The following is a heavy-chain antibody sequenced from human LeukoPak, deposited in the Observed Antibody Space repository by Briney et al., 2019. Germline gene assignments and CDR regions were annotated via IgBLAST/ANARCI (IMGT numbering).Heavy chain of an antibody. D-gene: IGHD5-18*01. J-gene: IGHJ3*02. CDR1: GGSFSGYY. Sequence: SETLSLTCAVYGGSFSGYYWSWIRQHPGKGLEWIGYIYYSGSTYYNPSLKSRVTILVDTSKNQFSLKLSSVTAADTAVYYCARGQYTGAFDIWGQGTMVTVSS. CDR2: IYYSGST. CDR3: ARGQYTGAFDI. V-gene: IGHV4-31*11.